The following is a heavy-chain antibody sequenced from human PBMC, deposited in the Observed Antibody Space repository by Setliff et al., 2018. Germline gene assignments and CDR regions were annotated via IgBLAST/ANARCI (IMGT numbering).Heavy chain of an antibody. V-gene: IGHV3-7*01. CDR3: ARGIAARRNPLDYFDY. D-gene: IGHD6-6*01. Sequence: ATLSLTCAVYGGSFSGYYWSWIRQPPGKGLEWVANIKQDGSEKYYVDSVKGRFTISRDNAKNSLYLQMNSLRAEDTAVYYCARGIAARRNPLDYFDYWGQGTLVTVSS. J-gene: IGHJ4*02. CDR2: IKQDGSEK. CDR1: GGSFSGYY.